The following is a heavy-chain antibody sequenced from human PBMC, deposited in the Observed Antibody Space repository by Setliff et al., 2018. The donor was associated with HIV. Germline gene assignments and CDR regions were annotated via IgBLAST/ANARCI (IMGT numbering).Heavy chain of an antibody. J-gene: IGHJ4*02. CDR3: ARGSFIGDYYYFDY. V-gene: IGHV4-4*08. Sequence: SETLSLTCTVSGGSISTYLWTWIRQPPGKGLEWIGYIYTSGSTNYNPSLKSRVTISVDTSKNQFSLKLSSVTAADTAVYYCARGSFIGDYYYFDYWGQGTLVTVSS. CDR1: GGSISTYL. CDR2: IYTSGST. D-gene: IGHD3-10*01.